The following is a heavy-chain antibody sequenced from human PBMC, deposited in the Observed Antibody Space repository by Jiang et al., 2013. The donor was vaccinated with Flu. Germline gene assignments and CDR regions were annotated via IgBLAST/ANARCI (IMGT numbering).Heavy chain of an antibody. J-gene: IGHJ4*02. CDR2: ASGFTF. CDR3: TRDLVRDIIMIPATYFDS. Sequence: ASGFTFEYAASVKGRFTISRDDSKSIAYLQMSSLRTEDTAVYYCTRDLVRDIIMIPATYFDSWGQGTLVTVSS. V-gene: IGHV3-49*02. D-gene: IGHD2-2*01.